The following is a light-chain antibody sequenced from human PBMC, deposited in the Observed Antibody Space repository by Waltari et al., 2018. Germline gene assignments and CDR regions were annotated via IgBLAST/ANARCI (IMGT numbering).Light chain of an antibody. CDR1: YRDVGGSNY. CDR2: DVT. CDR3: SSYTSSSTLKL. Sequence: QSALTQPVSVSGSPGQSITISCTGTYRDVGGSNYVSWSQQFPGEAPRLIIYDVTNRPSGVSSRFSGSKSGDTASLTISGLQTEDEADYYCSSYTSSSTLKLFGGGTKLTVL. J-gene: IGLJ2*01. V-gene: IGLV2-14*01.